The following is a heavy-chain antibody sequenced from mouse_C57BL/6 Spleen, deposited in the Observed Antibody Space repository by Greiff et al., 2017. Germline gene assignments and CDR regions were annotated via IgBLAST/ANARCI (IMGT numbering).Heavy chain of an antibody. CDR1: GYTFTSYW. D-gene: IGHD4-1*01. J-gene: IGHJ2*01. V-gene: IGHV1-61*01. Sequence: VQLQQPGAELVRPGSSVKLSCKASGYTFTSYWMDWVKQRPGQGLEWIGNIYPSDSETHYNQKFKDKATLTVDKSSSTAYMQLSSLTSEDSAVYYCARRGKPGREGYWGQGTTLTVSS. CDR2: IYPSDSET. CDR3: ARRGKPGREGY.